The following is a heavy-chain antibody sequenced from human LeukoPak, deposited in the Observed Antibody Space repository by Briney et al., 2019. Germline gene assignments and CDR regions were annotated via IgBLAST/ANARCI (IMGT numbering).Heavy chain of an antibody. CDR3: ASKGGIQLSHYYYYGMDV. D-gene: IGHD5-18*01. CDR2: INHSGST. V-gene: IGHV4-34*01. Sequence: PSETLSLTCAVYGGSFSGYYWSWIRQPPGKGLEWIGEINHSGSTNYNPSLKSRVTISVDTSKNQFSLKLSSVTAADTAVYYCASKGGIQLSHYYYYGMDVWGQGTTVTVSS. J-gene: IGHJ6*02. CDR1: GGSFSGYY.